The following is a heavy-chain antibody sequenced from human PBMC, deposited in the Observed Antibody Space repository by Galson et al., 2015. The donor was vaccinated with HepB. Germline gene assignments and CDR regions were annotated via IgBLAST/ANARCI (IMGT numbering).Heavy chain of an antibody. CDR1: GFTFSSYG. V-gene: IGHV3-33*01. CDR3: ARVALQASSFGVVIPSAPDY. D-gene: IGHD3-3*01. J-gene: IGHJ4*02. Sequence: SLRLSCAASGFTFSSYGMHWVRQAPGKGLEWVAVIWYDGSNKYYADSVKGRFTISRDNSKNTLYLQMNSLRAEDTAVYYCARVALQASSFGVVIPSAPDYWGQGTPVTVSS. CDR2: IWYDGSNK.